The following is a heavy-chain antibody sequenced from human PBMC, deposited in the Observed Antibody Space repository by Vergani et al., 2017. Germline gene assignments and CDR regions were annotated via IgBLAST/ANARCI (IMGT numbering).Heavy chain of an antibody. V-gene: IGHV3-11*06. D-gene: IGHD4-23*01. CDR3: ARDADYGGVFDI. Sequence: QVQLVESGGGLVKPGGSLRLSCAASGFTFSDYYMSWIRQAPGKGLEWVSYISSSSSYTNYADSVKGRFTISRDNAKNSLYLQMNSLRAEDTAVYYCARDADYGGVFDIWGQGTMVTVSS. J-gene: IGHJ3*02. CDR1: GFTFSDYY. CDR2: ISSSSSYT.